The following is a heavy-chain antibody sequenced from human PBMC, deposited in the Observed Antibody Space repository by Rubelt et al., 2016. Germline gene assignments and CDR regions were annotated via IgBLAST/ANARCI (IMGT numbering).Heavy chain of an antibody. J-gene: IGHJ4*02. CDR2: IRSGSDYM. V-gene: IGHV3-21*02. CDR3: ARAIAVAGTGGYY. Sequence: EVQLVESGGGLVKPGGSLRLSCAASGFDFSTYSMNWARQAPGKGLEWVASIRSGSDYMFHADSVRGRFSISRDNAKNTLYLQMNSLRAEDTAVYYCARAIAVAGTGGYYWGQGTLVTVSS. D-gene: IGHD6-19*01. CDR1: GFDFSTYS.